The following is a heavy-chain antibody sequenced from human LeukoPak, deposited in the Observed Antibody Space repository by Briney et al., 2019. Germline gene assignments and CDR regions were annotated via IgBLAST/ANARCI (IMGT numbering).Heavy chain of an antibody. V-gene: IGHV4-34*12. CDR1: GGSLNGYY. CDR3: ARSPTKRVPEDY. D-gene: IGHD2-2*01. J-gene: IGHJ4*02. CDR2: IIHSGST. Sequence: SETLSLTCAVYGGSLNGYYWSWIRQTPGKGLEWIGGIIHSGSTNYNPSLKSRVTISVDTSKNQFSLKLLSVTAADTAVYYCARSPTKRVPEDYWGQGTLVTVSS.